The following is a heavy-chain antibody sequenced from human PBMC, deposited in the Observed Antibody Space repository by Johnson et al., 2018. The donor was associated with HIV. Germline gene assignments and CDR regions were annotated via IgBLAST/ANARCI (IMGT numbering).Heavy chain of an antibody. CDR2: ISYDGSNK. D-gene: IGHD1-26*01. Sequence: QVQLVESGGGGVQPGRSLRLSCAASAFTFSSYGMHWVRQAPGKGLEWVAVISYDGSNKYYADSVKGRFTISRDNSKNTLYLQMNSLRAEETAVYYCAKDLGDAVGTTHDAFDIWGQGTMVTVSS. CDR3: AKDLGDAVGTTHDAFDI. V-gene: IGHV3-30*18. CDR1: AFTFSSYG. J-gene: IGHJ3*02.